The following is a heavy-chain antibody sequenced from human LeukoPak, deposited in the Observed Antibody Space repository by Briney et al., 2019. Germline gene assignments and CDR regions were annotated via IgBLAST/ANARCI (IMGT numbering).Heavy chain of an antibody. J-gene: IGHJ5*02. CDR3: ARSSGSIAARPGSEQFDP. V-gene: IGHV7-4-1*02. Sequence: ASVRVSCKASGYTFTSYAMNWVRQAPGQGLEWMGWINTNTGNPTYAQGFTGRVVFSLDTSVSTAYLQISSRKAEDTAVYYCARSSGSIAARPGSEQFDPWDQGTLVTVSS. CDR2: INTNTGNP. CDR1: GYTFTSYA. D-gene: IGHD6-6*01.